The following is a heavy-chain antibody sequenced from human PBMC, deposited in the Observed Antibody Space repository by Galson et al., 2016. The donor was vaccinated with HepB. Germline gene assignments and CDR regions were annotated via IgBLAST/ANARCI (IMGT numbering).Heavy chain of an antibody. D-gene: IGHD1-26*01. CDR1: GYTFTNYW. CDR3: ARIGGASLVGKWFAT. Sequence: QSGAEVKKPGESLKIACKGSGYTFTNYWIAWVRQVPGKGLECMGRIDPSDSYTSYSPSFEGHVTISVDKSISTAYVQWSSLKASDTAMYYCARIGGASLVGKWFATWVQGTLVNVPS. CDR2: IDPSDSYT. J-gene: IGHJ5*02. V-gene: IGHV5-10-1*01.